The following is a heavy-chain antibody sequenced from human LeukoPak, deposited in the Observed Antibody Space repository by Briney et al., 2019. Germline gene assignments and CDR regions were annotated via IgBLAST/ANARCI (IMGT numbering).Heavy chain of an antibody. CDR1: GFTFSSYG. J-gene: IGHJ4*02. D-gene: IGHD5-18*01. CDR3: AKEAPWATAMVILIDY. V-gene: IGHV3-30*18. CDR2: ISYDGSNK. Sequence: SGGSLRLSCAASGFTFSSYGMHWVRQAPGKGLEWVAVISYDGSNKDYADSVKGRFTISRDNSKNTLYLQMNSLRVEDTAVYYCAKEAPWATAMVILIDYWGQGTLVTVSS.